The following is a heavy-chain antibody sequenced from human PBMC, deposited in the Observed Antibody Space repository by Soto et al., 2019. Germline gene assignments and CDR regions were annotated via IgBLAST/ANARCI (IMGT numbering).Heavy chain of an antibody. V-gene: IGHV3-23*01. CDR1: GFTFSHYP. J-gene: IGHJ4*02. CDR3: ARRV. Sequence: EVQVSESGGGLVQPGGSLRLSCATSGFTFSHYPMNWVRQAPGKGLEWVSGISAGGDRTYYADSVKGRFTIFRDNSKNSVPPPMNSLRVEDTAVYYCARRVWGQGTLVTVSS. CDR2: ISAGGDRT.